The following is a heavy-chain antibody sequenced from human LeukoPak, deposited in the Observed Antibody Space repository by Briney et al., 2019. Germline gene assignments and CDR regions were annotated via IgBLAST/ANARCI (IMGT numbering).Heavy chain of an antibody. CDR2: IYPGDSDT. CDR1: GYSFTNYW. CDR3: ARGRYCSSTGCSHFDY. V-gene: IGHV5-51*01. J-gene: IGHJ4*02. D-gene: IGHD2-2*01. Sequence: HWESLKISCKGSGYSFTNYWIAWVRQMPGKGLEWMGIIYPGDSDTRYSPSFQGQVTISADRSISTAYLQWSSLKASDTAMYYRARGRYCSSTGCSHFDYWGQGTLVTVSS.